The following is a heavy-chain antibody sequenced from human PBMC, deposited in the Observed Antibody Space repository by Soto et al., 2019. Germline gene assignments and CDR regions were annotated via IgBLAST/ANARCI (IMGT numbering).Heavy chain of an antibody. V-gene: IGHV1-46*01. CDR1: GYTFTSYD. CDR3: ARVVSPMDYDSSGYYYHYYYGMDV. CDR2: INPSGGST. D-gene: IGHD3-22*01. Sequence: ASVKVSCKASGYTFTSYDIHWVRQAPGQGLECMGIINPSGGSTSYAQKFQGRVTMTRDTSTSTVYMELSSLRSEDTAVYYCARVVSPMDYDSSGYYYHYYYGMDVWGQGTTVTVSS. J-gene: IGHJ6*02.